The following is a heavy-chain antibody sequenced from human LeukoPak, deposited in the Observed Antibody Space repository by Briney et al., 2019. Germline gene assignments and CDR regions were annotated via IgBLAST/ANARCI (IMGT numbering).Heavy chain of an antibody. D-gene: IGHD3-22*01. CDR3: AKGSYYYDSSGYSPAPGD. CDR2: ISGNGAST. J-gene: IGHJ4*02. V-gene: IGHV3-23*01. CDR1: GLSFSSYG. Sequence: GGSLRLSCAASGLSFSSYGMSWVRQAPGQGLEWVSTISGNGASTYYADSVKGRFTISRDNSKNTVHLQMNSLRAEDTAVYYCAKGSYYYDSSGYSPAPGDWGQGTLVTVPS.